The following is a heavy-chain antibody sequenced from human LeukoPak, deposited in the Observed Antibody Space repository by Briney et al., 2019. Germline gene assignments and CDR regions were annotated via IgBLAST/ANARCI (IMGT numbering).Heavy chain of an antibody. CDR2: IRYDGSNK. CDR3: AKSRGMAVTGRFLGCDY. Sequence: PGGSLRLSCAASGFTFSSYGMHWVRQAPGRGLEWVAFIRYDGSNKYYADSVKGRFTISRDNSKNTLYLQMNSLRAEDTAVYYRAKSRGMAVTGRFLGCDYWGQGTLVTVSS. CDR1: GFTFSSYG. D-gene: IGHD6-19*01. J-gene: IGHJ4*02. V-gene: IGHV3-30*02.